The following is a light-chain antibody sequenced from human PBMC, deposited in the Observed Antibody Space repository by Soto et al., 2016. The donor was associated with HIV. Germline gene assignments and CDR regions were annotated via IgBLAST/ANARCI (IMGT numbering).Light chain of an antibody. V-gene: IGKV1-17*01. CDR2: AAS. Sequence: DIQMTQSPSSLSASVGDRVTITCRASQSISSYLNWYQQKPGKAPKLLIYAASSLQSGVPSRFSGSGSGTEFTLTISSLQPADFATYYCLQHNSYPLWTFGQGTKVEIK. CDR3: LQHNSYPLWT. CDR1: QSISSY. J-gene: IGKJ1*01.